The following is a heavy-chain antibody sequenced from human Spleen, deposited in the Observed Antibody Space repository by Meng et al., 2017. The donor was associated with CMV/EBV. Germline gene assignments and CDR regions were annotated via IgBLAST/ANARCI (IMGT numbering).Heavy chain of an antibody. D-gene: IGHD6-13*01. CDR1: GGSVSSGSYY. CDR3: ARVDRDSSSWEFDY. Sequence: GSLRLSCIVSGGSVSSGSYYWSWIRQPPGKGLEWIAHIYDSGSTSYNPSLKSRVTISVDTSKNQFSLKLSSVTAADTAVYYCARVDRDSSSWEFDYWGQGTLVTVSS. J-gene: IGHJ4*02. V-gene: IGHV4-61*01. CDR2: IYDSGST.